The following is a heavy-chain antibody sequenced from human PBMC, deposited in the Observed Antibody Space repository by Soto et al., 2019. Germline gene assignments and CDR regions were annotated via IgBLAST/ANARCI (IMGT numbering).Heavy chain of an antibody. CDR2: IIPIFGTA. V-gene: IGHV1-69*13. CDR1: GGTFSSYA. CDR3: ARDFGRFGESYPLDY. D-gene: IGHD3-10*01. J-gene: IGHJ4*02. Sequence: SVKVSCKASGGTFSSYAISWVRQAPGQGLEWMGGIIPIFGTANYAQKLQGRVTITADESTSTAYMELSSLRSEDTAVYYCARDFGRFGESYPLDYWGQGTLVTVSS.